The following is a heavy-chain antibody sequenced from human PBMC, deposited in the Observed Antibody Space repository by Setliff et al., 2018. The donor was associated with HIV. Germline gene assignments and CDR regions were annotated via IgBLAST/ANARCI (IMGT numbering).Heavy chain of an antibody. J-gene: IGHJ5*02. Sequence: PGGSLRLSCEASGFTFDHYWMHWVRQAPGKGLVWVSRINSDGSKTNYADSLKGRFTISRDNVKNTLYLEMDSLRAEDTAVYYCAGMTVAGGRTDRFDPWGQGTLVTVSS. CDR3: AGMTVAGGRTDRFDP. CDR1: GFTFDHYW. CDR2: INSDGSKT. D-gene: IGHD6-19*01. V-gene: IGHV3-74*01.